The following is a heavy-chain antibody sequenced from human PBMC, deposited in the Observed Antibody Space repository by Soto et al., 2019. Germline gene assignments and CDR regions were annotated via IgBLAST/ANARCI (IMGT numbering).Heavy chain of an antibody. J-gene: IGHJ4*02. CDR1: GYSFTSYG. CDR2: ISAYNGNT. CDR3: ARDLHGDPYY. D-gene: IGHD4-17*01. Sequence: QVQLVQSGAEVKKPGASVKVSCKASGYSFTSYGISWVRQAPEQGLEWMGWISAYNGNTHYAQKLQGRVTLTTDTPTSTAYLELRSLRSDATAVYCWARDLHGDPYYWGQGTLVTVAS. V-gene: IGHV1-18*01.